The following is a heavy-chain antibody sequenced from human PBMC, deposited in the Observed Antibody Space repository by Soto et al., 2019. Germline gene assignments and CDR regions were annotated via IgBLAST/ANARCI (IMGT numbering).Heavy chain of an antibody. V-gene: IGHV1-69*06. Sequence: QVQLVQSGAEVKKPGSSVKVSCKASGGTFSSYAISWVRHAPGQGLEWMGGIIPIFGTANYAQKFQGRVTSTADKSTSTAYMELSSLISEDTAVYYCAGDNVEGPLTTAACDYWGQGTMVTVST. CDR2: IIPIFGTA. CDR3: AGDNVEGPLTTAACDY. D-gene: IGHD4-4*01. CDR1: GGTFSSYA. J-gene: IGHJ4*02.